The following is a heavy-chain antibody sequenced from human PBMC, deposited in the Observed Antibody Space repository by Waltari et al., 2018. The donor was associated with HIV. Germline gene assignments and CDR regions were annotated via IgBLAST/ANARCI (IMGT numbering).Heavy chain of an antibody. J-gene: IGHJ5*02. CDR3: ARAVSGDYGSSYFDP. V-gene: IGHV4-4*02. CDR1: GGSISSHNW. D-gene: IGHD4-17*01. Sequence: QVHLQQSGPGLVKASETLSLTCAVSGGSISSHNWWSWVRQSPGKGLEWIGEIFHSGSTNYNPSLKSRVTISIDKSKNQFSLKVNSVNAADAAVYFCARAVSGDYGSSYFDPWGQGTLVTVSS. CDR2: IFHSGST.